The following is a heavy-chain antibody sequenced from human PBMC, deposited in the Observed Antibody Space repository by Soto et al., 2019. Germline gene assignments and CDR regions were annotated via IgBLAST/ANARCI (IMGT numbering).Heavy chain of an antibody. CDR2: ISSSSSYT. CDR3: AREGKAVAAKDFDH. J-gene: IGHJ4*02. V-gene: IGHV3-11*06. D-gene: IGHD6-19*01. CDR1: GFTFSDYY. Sequence: GGSLRLSCAASGFTFSDYYMSWIRQAPGKGLEWVSYISSSSSYTNYADSVKGRFTISRDNAKNSLYLQMNSLRAEDTAVYYCAREGKAVAAKDFDHWGQGTLVTVSS.